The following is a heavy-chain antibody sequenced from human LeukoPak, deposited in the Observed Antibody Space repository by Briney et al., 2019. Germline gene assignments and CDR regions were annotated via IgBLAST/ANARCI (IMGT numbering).Heavy chain of an antibody. D-gene: IGHD1-26*01. CDR1: GGSISSGDYY. Sequence: SQTLSLTCTVSGGSISSGDYYWRWLRQPPGKGLEWIGYIYYSGSTNYNPSLKSRVTISVDTSKNQFSLKLSSVTAADTAVYYCAREEWDHEIDYWGQGTLVTVSS. J-gene: IGHJ4*02. CDR3: AREEWDHEIDY. V-gene: IGHV4-61*08. CDR2: IYYSGST.